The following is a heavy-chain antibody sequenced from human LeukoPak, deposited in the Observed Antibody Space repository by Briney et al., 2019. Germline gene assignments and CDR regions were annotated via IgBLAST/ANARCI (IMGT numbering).Heavy chain of an antibody. Sequence: SETLSLTCAVYGGSFSGYYWSWIRQPPGKGLEWIGEINHSGSTNYNPSLKSRVTISVDTSKNQFSLKLSSVTAADTAVYYCARGRGRHYYDSSGYSYYFDYWGQGTLVTVSS. J-gene: IGHJ4*02. CDR2: INHSGST. V-gene: IGHV4-34*01. CDR3: ARGRGRHYYDSSGYSYYFDY. CDR1: GGSFSGYY. D-gene: IGHD3-22*01.